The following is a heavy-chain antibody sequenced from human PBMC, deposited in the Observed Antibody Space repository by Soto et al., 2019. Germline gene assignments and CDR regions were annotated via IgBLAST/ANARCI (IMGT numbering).Heavy chain of an antibody. Sequence: EVQLVESGGGLVQPGGSLKLSCAVSGFTFSDSAIHWVRQASGKGLEWVGRIRSKANNYATVYAASVQGRFTISRDDSKNTAYLQMNSLKTEDTALYYCARLRGTVVRDADYWGQGTLVTVSS. J-gene: IGHJ4*02. CDR3: ARLRGTVVRDADY. D-gene: IGHD3-22*01. V-gene: IGHV3-73*02. CDR2: IRSKANNYAT. CDR1: GFTFSDSA.